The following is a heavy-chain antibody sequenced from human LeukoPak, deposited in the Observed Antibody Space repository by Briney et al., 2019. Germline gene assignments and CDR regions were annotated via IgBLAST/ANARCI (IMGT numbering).Heavy chain of an antibody. CDR3: ARDGESSGSDDFDY. CDR2: INPNSGGT. V-gene: IGHV1-2*02. Sequence: GASVKVSCKASGYTFTGYYMHWVRQAPGQGLEWMGWINPNSGGTNYAQKFQGRVTMTRDTSISTAYMELSRLRSDDTAVYYCARDGESSGSDDFDYWGQGTLVTVSS. CDR1: GYTFTGYY. D-gene: IGHD1-26*01. J-gene: IGHJ4*02.